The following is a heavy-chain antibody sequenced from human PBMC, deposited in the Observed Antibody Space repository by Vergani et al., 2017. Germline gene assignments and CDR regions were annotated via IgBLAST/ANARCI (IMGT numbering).Heavy chain of an antibody. D-gene: IGHD3-22*01. V-gene: IGHV3-43*01. CDR3: TTDLGYYDSSGYYYVNWAEYFQH. CDR2: ISWDGGST. Sequence: EVQLVESGGVVVQPGGSLRLSCAASGFTFDDYTMHWVRQAPGKGLEWVSLISWDGGSTYYADSVKGRFTISRDNSKNSLYLQMNSLKTEDTAVYYCTTDLGYYDSSGYYYVNWAEYFQHWGQGTLVTVSS. J-gene: IGHJ1*01. CDR1: GFTFDDYT.